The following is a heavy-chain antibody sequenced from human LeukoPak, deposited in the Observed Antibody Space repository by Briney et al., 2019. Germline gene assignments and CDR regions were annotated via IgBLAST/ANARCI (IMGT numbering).Heavy chain of an antibody. V-gene: IGHV3-74*01. CDR2: VKGDGRTT. CDR1: GLTFSDFW. J-gene: IGHJ4*02. CDR3: ATGHSYGYDY. Sequence: YPGGSLRLSCAASGLTFSDFWMHWARQPPGKGLVWVALVKGDGRTTIYADSVKGRFTISRDNAKNTLYLQMNSLRADDSGVYYCATGHSYGYDYWGQGVLVTVSS. D-gene: IGHD5-18*01.